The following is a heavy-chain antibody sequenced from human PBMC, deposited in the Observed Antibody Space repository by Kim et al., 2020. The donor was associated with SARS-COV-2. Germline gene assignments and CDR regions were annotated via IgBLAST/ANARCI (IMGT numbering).Heavy chain of an antibody. D-gene: IGHD3-10*01. V-gene: IGHV7-4-1*02. CDR2: INTNTGNP. CDR3: ARDVGQYEARGGFVWFDP. J-gene: IGHJ5*02. CDR1: GYTFTSYA. Sequence: ASVKVSCKASGYTFTSYAMNWVRQAPGQGLEWMGWINTNTGNPTYAQGFTGRFVFSLDTSVSTAYLQISSLKAEDTAVYYCARDVGQYEARGGFVWFDPWGQGTLVTVSS.